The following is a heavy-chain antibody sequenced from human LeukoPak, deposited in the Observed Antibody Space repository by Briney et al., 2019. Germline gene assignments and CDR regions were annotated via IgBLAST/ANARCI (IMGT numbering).Heavy chain of an antibody. Sequence: ASVKVSCKASGYTFTGYYMHWVRQAPGQGLEWMGRINPNSGGTNYAQKFQGRVTMTRDTSISTAYMELSRLRSDGTAVYYCARGKNWNYANYFDYWGQGTLVTVSS. J-gene: IGHJ4*02. V-gene: IGHV1-2*06. D-gene: IGHD1-7*01. CDR1: GYTFTGYY. CDR3: ARGKNWNYANYFDY. CDR2: INPNSGGT.